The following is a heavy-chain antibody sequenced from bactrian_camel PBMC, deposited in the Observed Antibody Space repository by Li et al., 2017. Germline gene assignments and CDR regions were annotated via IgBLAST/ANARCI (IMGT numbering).Heavy chain of an antibody. J-gene: IGHJ4*01. Sequence: HVQLVESGGGSAQAGGSLRLSCVASGYTYTMAWFRQAPGKEREGGAAIDSERRTLYADSVKGRFTSAKDNAENTLYLQMNRLKPEDTAIYDCAARSIDAGRTCSPRGPFDYWGQGTQVTVS. CDR3: AARSIDAGRTCSPRGPFDY. CDR1: GYTYT. V-gene: IGHV3S53*01. CDR2: IDSERRT. D-gene: IGHD1*01.